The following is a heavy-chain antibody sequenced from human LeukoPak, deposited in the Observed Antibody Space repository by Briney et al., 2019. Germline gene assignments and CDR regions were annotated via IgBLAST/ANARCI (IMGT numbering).Heavy chain of an antibody. CDR3: LVDTAMVTGEGFDY. CDR2: IIPIFGTA. Sequence: GASVKVSCKASGGTFSSYAISWVRQATGQGLEWMGRIIPIFGTANYAQKFQGRVTITTDESTSTAYMELSSLRSEDTAVYYCLVDTAMVTGEGFDYWGQGTLVTVSS. V-gene: IGHV1-69*05. CDR1: GGTFSSYA. J-gene: IGHJ4*02. D-gene: IGHD5-18*01.